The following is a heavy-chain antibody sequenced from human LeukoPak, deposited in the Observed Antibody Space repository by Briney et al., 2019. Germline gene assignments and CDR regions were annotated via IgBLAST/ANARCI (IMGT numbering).Heavy chain of an antibody. Sequence: PSETLSLTCTVSGGSISSGGYYWSWIRQHPGKGLEWIGYIYYSGSTYYNPSLKSRVTISVDTSKNQFSLKLSSVTAADTAVYYCARHRFLHPYSSSWYPAYYGMDVWGQGTTVTVSS. J-gene: IGHJ6*02. CDR2: IYYSGST. V-gene: IGHV4-31*03. D-gene: IGHD6-13*01. CDR1: GGSISSGGYY. CDR3: ARHRFLHPYSSSWYPAYYGMDV.